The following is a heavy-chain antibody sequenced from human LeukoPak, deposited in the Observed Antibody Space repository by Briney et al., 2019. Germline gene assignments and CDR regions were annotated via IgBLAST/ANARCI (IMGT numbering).Heavy chain of an antibody. CDR2: LYPGDFDT. CDR3: ARWMSGTTSVLTPFDY. D-gene: IGHD4-23*01. V-gene: IGHV5-51*01. CDR1: GYSFTSYW. J-gene: IGHJ4*02. Sequence: GESLKISCKGSGYSFTSYWIGWVRQMPGKGLEWMGILYPGDFDTRYSPSFQGQVTISADKSISTAYLQWSSLKASDTAIYYCARWMSGTTSVLTPFDYWGQGTLVTVSS.